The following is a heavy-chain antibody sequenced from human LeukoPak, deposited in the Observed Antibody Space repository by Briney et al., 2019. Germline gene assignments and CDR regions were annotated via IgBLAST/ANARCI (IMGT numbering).Heavy chain of an antibody. CDR1: GFTVNSNY. V-gene: IGHV3-66*01. D-gene: IGHD6-13*01. J-gene: IGHJ4*02. CDR3: LSGVIPAGGTSANY. Sequence: PGGSLRLSCAASGFTVNSNYMSWVRQAPGKGLEWVSVIYSGGRTYYADSVKGRFTISRDNAKSTLFLQMNSLGADDTALYYCLSGVIPAGGTSANYWGQGTLVTVSS. CDR2: IYSGGRT.